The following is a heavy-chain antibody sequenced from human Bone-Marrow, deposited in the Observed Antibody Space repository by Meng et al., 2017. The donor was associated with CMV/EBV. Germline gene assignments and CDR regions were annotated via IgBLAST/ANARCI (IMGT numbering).Heavy chain of an antibody. CDR1: TFSSYA. CDR3: ARDGWTYSGSYRGGFLDY. CDR2: ISYDGSNK. Sequence: TFSSYAMHAVRQAPGKGLEWVAVISYDGSNKYYADSVKGRFTISRDNSKNTLYLQMNSLRAEDTAVYYCARDGWTYSGSYRGGFLDYWGQGTLVTVSS. D-gene: IGHD1-26*01. J-gene: IGHJ4*02. V-gene: IGHV3-30-3*01.